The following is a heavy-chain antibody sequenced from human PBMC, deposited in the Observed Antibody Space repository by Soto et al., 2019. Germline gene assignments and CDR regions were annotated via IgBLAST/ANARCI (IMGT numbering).Heavy chain of an antibody. CDR1: GYTFTSYT. CDR3: ASPPPKGSCDGDNCFFYYGMDV. D-gene: IGHD2-15*01. J-gene: IGHJ6*02. CDR2: MHAGTGNT. Sequence: QVQLVQSGAEVKKPGASVKVSCKASGYTFTSYTMHWLRQAPGQRLEWMGWMHAGTGNTEYSQMFQGRVTISRDTSASTDYMELTSLRSEDTAVYYCASPPPKGSCDGDNCFFYYGMDVWGQGTTVTVPS. V-gene: IGHV1-3*01.